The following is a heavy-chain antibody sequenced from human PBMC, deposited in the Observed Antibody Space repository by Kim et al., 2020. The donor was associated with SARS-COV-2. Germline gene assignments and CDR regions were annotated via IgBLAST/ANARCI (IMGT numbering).Heavy chain of an antibody. Sequence: GSSNYNPPHKSRVTKSVDPSKNQFSLKLSSVTAADTTVYYCARGHAFDIWGQGTMVTVSS. J-gene: IGHJ3*02. CDR2: GSS. CDR3: ARGHAFDI. V-gene: IGHV4-34*01.